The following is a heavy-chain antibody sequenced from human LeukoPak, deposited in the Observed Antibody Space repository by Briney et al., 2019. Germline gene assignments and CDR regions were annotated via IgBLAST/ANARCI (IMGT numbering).Heavy chain of an antibody. CDR3: ARSLSSAVDNY. V-gene: IGHV3-7*01. CDR1: GFTFTDHW. Sequence: GGSLRLSCAASGFTFTDHWMNWVRQAPGKGLEWVANMNVDGSEKYYVDSVKGRFTISRDNAKNTVYLHLDSLRADDTAIYYCARSLSSAVDNYWGQGTLVTVFS. J-gene: IGHJ4*02. CDR2: MNVDGSEK. D-gene: IGHD2-2*01.